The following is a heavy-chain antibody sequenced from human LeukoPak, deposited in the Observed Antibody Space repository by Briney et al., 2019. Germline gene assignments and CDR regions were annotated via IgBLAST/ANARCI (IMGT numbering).Heavy chain of an antibody. CDR2: IKQDGSEK. CDR3: ARDRRDDFWSGYSPLYYYYMDV. J-gene: IGHJ6*03. Sequence: GGSLRLSCPASGFTFSSYWMSWVRQAPGKGLEWVANIKQDGSEKYYVDSVKGRFTISRDNAKNSLYLQMNSLRAEDTAVYYCARDRRDDFWSGYSPLYYYYMDVWGKGTTVTVSS. D-gene: IGHD3-3*01. V-gene: IGHV3-7*01. CDR1: GFTFSSYW.